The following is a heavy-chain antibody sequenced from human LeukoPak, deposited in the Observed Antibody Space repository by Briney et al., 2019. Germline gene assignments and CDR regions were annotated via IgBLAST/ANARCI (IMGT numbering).Heavy chain of an antibody. V-gene: IGHV3-30*18. CDR1: GFTFSSYG. J-gene: IGHJ3*02. Sequence: PGRSLRLSCAASGFTFSSYGMHWVRQAPGKGLEWVAVIPYDGSNKYYADSVKGRFTISRDNSKNTLYLQMNSLRAEDTAVYYCANAGAFDIWGQGTMVTVSS. CDR2: IPYDGSNK. CDR3: ANAGAFDI.